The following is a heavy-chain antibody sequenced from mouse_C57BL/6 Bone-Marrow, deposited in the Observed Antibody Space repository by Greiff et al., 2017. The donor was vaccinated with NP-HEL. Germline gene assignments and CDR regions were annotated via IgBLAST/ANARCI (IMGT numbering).Heavy chain of an antibody. CDR3: TRWGGYYFDY. CDR2: IDPETGGT. J-gene: IGHJ2*01. V-gene: IGHV1-15*01. Sequence: LVESGAELVRPGASVTLSCKASGYTFTDYEMHWVKQTPVHGLEWIGAIDPETGGTAYNQKFKGKAILTADKSSSTAYMELRSLTSEDSAVYYCTRWGGYYFDYWGQGTTLTVSS. CDR1: GYTFTDYE.